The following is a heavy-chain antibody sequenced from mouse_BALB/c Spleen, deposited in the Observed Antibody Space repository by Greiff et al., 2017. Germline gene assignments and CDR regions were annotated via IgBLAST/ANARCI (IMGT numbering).Heavy chain of an antibody. D-gene: IGHD2-4*01. CDR2: IWSGGST. V-gene: IGHV2-4-1*01. Sequence: QVQLKESGPGLVQPSQSLSITCTVSGFSLTSYGVHWVRQSPGKGLEWLGVIWSGGSTDYNAAFISRLSISKDNSKSQVFFKMNSLQADDTAIYYCARNDYDSLYYYAMDYWGQGTSVTVSS. J-gene: IGHJ4*01. CDR1: GFSLTSYG. CDR3: ARNDYDSLYYYAMDY.